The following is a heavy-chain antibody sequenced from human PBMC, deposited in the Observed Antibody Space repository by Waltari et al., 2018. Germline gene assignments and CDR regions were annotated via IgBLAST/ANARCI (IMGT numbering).Heavy chain of an antibody. V-gene: IGHV3-49*03. Sequence: EVQLVESGGGLVQPGRSLRLSCTGSGFTFGDHGMSWLRQAPGKGLEWVGFIRSKASGGTTEYAASVKGRFTISREDSKSIAYLQMNSLKTEDTAVYYCTRDHRIVVVPAALFDYWGQGTLVTVSS. D-gene: IGHD2-2*01. CDR3: TRDHRIVVVPAALFDY. CDR2: IRSKASGGTT. CDR1: GFTFGDHG. J-gene: IGHJ4*02.